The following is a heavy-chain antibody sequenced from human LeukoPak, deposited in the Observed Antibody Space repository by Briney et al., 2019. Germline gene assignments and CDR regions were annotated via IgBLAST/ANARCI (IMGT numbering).Heavy chain of an antibody. CDR1: GGSISSYY. J-gene: IGHJ4*02. CDR2: IYYSGST. V-gene: IGHV4-59*08. Sequence: KPSETLSLTCTVSGGSISSYYWSWIRQPPGKGLEWIGYIYYSGSTNYNPSLKSRVTISVDTSKNQFSLKLSSVTAADTAVYYCARGGGGYSYYFDYWGQGTLVTVSS. CDR3: ARGGGGYSYYFDY. D-gene: IGHD3-22*01.